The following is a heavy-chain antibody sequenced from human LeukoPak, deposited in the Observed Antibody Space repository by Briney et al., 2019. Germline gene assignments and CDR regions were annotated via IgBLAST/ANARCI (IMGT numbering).Heavy chain of an antibody. CDR1: GFTFSSYE. CDR2: IYGGGDT. D-gene: IGHD1-26*01. V-gene: IGHV3-66*01. Sequence: GGSLRLSCEASGFTFSSYEMNWVRQAPGKGLEWVSIIYGGGDTYYADSVKGRFTISRDNSKNTLYLHMNSLRAEDTAVYYCARDGGSYGMGAFDIWGRGTMVTVSS. CDR3: ARDGGSYGMGAFDI. J-gene: IGHJ3*02.